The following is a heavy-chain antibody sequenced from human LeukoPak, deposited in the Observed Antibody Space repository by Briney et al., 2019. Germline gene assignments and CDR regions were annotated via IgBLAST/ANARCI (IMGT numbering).Heavy chain of an antibody. D-gene: IGHD1/OR15-1a*01. V-gene: IGHV3-23*01. J-gene: IGHJ6*03. Sequence: GGSLRLSCAASGFTFSSHAMSWVRQAPGKGLEWVSSISGSGGSTYYADSVKGRFPISRDNSKSTLYLQMNSLRAEDTAVYYCAKVGPGTYYYYCMDVWGKGTTVTVSS. CDR3: AKVGPGTYYYYCMDV. CDR2: ISGSGGST. CDR1: GFTFSSHA.